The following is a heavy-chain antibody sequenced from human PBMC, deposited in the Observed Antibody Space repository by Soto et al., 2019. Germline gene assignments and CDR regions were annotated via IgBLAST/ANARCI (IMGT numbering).Heavy chain of an antibody. J-gene: IGHJ4*02. Sequence: GGSLRLSCAASGFPVDDYTIHWVRQGPGKGLEWVSLINWDGSKTYYADSVKGRFTISRDHRKKSLYLQMKDVRSEDAAMYYCAKALCERETCPPDYWGQGTLVTVSS. CDR3: AKALCERETCPPDY. CDR2: INWDGSKT. V-gene: IGHV3-43*01. CDR1: GFPVDDYT.